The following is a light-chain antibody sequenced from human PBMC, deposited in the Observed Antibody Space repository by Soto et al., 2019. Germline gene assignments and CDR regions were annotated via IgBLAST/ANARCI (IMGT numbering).Light chain of an antibody. CDR3: QQGNSFPFT. Sequence: DIQMTQSPSTLSASVGDRVTITCRASQSISSWLAWYQQKPGKAPKLLIYDASSLESGVPSRFSGSGSGTEFTLTISSLQPEDFATYYCQQGNSFPFTFGQGTRLEIK. J-gene: IGKJ5*01. V-gene: IGKV1-5*01. CDR1: QSISSW. CDR2: DAS.